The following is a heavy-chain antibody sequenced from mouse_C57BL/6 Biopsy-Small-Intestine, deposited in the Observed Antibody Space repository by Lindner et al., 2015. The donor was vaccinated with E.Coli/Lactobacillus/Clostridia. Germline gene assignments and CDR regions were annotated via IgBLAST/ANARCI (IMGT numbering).Heavy chain of an antibody. J-gene: IGHJ4*01. V-gene: IGHV1-77*01. CDR3: ARVGRSNWYFWLDP. Sequence: SVKVSCKASGGTFSNYTVSWVRQAPGQGLEWMGRIIPISGTANYAQKFQGRVTFTADKSTGTAYMELSSPRSEDTAVYYCARVGRSNWYFWLDPWGQGTLVTVSS. D-gene: IGHD4-1*02. CDR1: GGTFSNYT. CDR2: IIPISGTA.